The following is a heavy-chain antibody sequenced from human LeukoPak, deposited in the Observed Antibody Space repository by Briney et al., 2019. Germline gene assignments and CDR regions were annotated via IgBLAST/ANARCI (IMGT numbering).Heavy chain of an antibody. Sequence: PGGSLRLSCAASGFTVSSNYMSWVRQAPGKGLEWVSVIYSGGSTYYAASVKGRFTISRDNSKNTLYLQMNSLRAEDTAVYYCARVDWGQPPHPLVPVYYFDYWGQGTLVTVSS. CDR3: ARVDWGQPPHPLVPVYYFDY. J-gene: IGHJ4*02. V-gene: IGHV3-53*01. CDR2: IYSGGST. CDR1: GFTVSSNY. D-gene: IGHD3/OR15-3a*01.